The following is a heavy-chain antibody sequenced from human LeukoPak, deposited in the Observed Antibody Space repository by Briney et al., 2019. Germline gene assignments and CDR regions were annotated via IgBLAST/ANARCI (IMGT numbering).Heavy chain of an antibody. Sequence: ASVKVSCKASGYTSTAYYLHWVRQAPGQGLEWMGWINPTIGGTKYPQKFQGRVTMTRDTSISTAYMELSRLRSDDTAMYYCARNDDLSPFFEPWGQGTLVTVSS. D-gene: IGHD3-3*01. CDR3: ARNDDLSPFFEP. V-gene: IGHV1-2*02. J-gene: IGHJ5*02. CDR1: GYTSTAYY. CDR2: INPTIGGT.